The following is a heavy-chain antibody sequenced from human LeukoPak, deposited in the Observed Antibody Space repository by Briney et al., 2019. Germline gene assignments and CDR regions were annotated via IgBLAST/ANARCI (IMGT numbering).Heavy chain of an antibody. CDR3: AGEDIVVVPAAKGGYYGMDV. D-gene: IGHD2-2*01. V-gene: IGHV3-21*01. Sequence: GGSLRLSRAASGFTFSSYSMNWVRQAPGKGLEWVSSISSSSSYIYYADSVKGRFTISRDNAKNSLYLQMNSLRAEDTAVYYCAGEDIVVVPAAKGGYYGMDVWGKGTTVTVSS. CDR1: GFTFSSYS. CDR2: ISSSSSYI. J-gene: IGHJ6*04.